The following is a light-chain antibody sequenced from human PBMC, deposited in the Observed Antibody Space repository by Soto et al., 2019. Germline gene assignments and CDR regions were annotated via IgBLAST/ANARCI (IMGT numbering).Light chain of an antibody. Sequence: QSALTQPASVSGSPGQSITISCTGTNSDVGGYNYVSWYQQHPGKAPKLMIYEVSNRPSGVSNRCSGSKSGNTASLTISGLQAEDEADYYCSSYTGSSTLLVFGGGTKLTVL. V-gene: IGLV2-14*01. CDR3: SSYTGSSTLLV. J-gene: IGLJ2*01. CDR1: NSDVGGYNY. CDR2: EVS.